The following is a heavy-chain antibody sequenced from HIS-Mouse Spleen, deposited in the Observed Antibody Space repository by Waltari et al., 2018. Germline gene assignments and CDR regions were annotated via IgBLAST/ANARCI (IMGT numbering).Heavy chain of an antibody. CDR3: AREIPYSSSWYDWYFDL. D-gene: IGHD6-13*01. CDR2: IYYSVIT. CDR1: GGSISSSSYY. J-gene: IGHJ2*01. V-gene: IGHV4-39*07. Sequence: QLQLQESGPGLVKPSETLSLTCTVSGGSISSSSYYWSWIRQPPGKGLAWIGSIYYSVITYYNPSLKSRVTISVDTSKNQFSLKLSSVTAADTAVYYCAREIPYSSSWYDWYFDLWGRGTLVTVSS.